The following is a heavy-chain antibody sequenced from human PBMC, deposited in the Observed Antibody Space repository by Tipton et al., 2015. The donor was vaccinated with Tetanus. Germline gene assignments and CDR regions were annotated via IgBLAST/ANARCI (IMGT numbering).Heavy chain of an antibody. D-gene: IGHD5-12*01. Sequence: TLSLTCTVSGASISRSSHYWTWIRQSPGKEPEWVGYVYHNGNTNYHPSLKGRLTISADTSKNQFSLNLKSVITADTARYYCARANNDYPKKGPFDYWGQGILVTVSS. V-gene: IGHV4-61*01. J-gene: IGHJ4*02. CDR2: VYHNGNT. CDR1: GASISRSSHY. CDR3: ARANNDYPKKGPFDY.